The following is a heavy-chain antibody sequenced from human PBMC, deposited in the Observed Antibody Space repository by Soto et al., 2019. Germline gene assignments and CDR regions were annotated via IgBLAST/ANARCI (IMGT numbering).Heavy chain of an antibody. V-gene: IGHV4-34*01. CDR1: GGSFSGYY. J-gene: IGHJ4*02. CDR2: INYSGST. Sequence: PSETLSLTCAVYGGSFSGYYWSWIRQPPGKGLEWIGSINYSGSTNYNPSLKSRVTISVDTSKNQFSLKLSSVTAADTAVYYCARLEGNGDYAYYWGQGTLVTVSS. CDR3: ARLEGNGDYAYY. D-gene: IGHD4-17*01.